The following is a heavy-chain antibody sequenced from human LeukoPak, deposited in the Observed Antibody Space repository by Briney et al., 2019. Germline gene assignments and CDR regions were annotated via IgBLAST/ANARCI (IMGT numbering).Heavy chain of an antibody. CDR3: TRDSAAPGADLDY. CDR2: ISTDGSMT. D-gene: IGHD6-13*01. J-gene: IGHJ4*02. Sequence: GGSLRLTCAASGFTFSSYWMHWVRQAPGKGLVWVSHISTDGSMTDYADSVKGRFTISRDNARNTLYLQVNSLRAEDTAVYYCTRDSAAPGADLDYWGQGTLVTVSS. V-gene: IGHV3-74*01. CDR1: GFTFSSYW.